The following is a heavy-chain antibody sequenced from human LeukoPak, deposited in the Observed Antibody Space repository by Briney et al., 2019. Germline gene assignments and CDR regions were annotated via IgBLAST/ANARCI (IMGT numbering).Heavy chain of an antibody. CDR3: AREDNLGSGSSPNDY. CDR2: INPNSGGT. Sequence: ASVKVSCKATGYTFTGYYMDWVRQAPGQGLEWMGRINPNSGGTNYAQKFQGRVTMTRDTSVSTAYMELSRLRSDDTAVYYCAREDNLGSGSSPNDYWGQGTLVTVSS. V-gene: IGHV1-2*06. CDR1: GYTFTGYY. D-gene: IGHD6-19*01. J-gene: IGHJ4*02.